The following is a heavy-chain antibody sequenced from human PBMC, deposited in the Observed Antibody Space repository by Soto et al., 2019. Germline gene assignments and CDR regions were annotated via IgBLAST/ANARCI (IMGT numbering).Heavy chain of an antibody. CDR3: ARQRAYDWNGRDAFDI. Sequence: PSETLSLTCIVSGGSISGYYWSWIRQPPGKGLEWIGHVYESGSTNYNPSLKSRITILVDTSKNHFSLKVTSVTAADTAVYYCARQRAYDWNGRDAFDIWGQGTMVTVSS. V-gene: IGHV4-59*08. J-gene: IGHJ3*02. CDR2: VYESGST. CDR1: GGSISGYY. D-gene: IGHD1-20*01.